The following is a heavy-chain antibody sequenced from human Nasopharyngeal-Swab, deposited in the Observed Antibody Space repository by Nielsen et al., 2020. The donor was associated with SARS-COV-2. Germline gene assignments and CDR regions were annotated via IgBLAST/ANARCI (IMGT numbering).Heavy chain of an antibody. D-gene: IGHD6-19*01. CDR1: GFTFSSYW. V-gene: IGHV3-74*01. CDR3: ARDPYSSGWFDY. CDR2: INSDGSST. J-gene: IGHJ4*02. Sequence: GESLKISCAASGFTFSSYWMHWVRQAPGKGLVWVSRINSDGSSTSYADSVKGRFTISRDNAKKTLYLQMNSLRAEDTAVYYCARDPYSSGWFDYWGQGTLVTVSS.